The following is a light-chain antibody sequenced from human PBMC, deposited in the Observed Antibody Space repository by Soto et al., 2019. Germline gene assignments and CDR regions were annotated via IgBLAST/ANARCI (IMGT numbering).Light chain of an antibody. J-gene: IGKJ1*01. CDR3: QQSDSTLWT. CDR2: AAS. Sequence: DIQMTQSPSSLSASVGDRVTITCRASQSISSYLNWYQQKPGKAPKLLIYAASSLQSRVPSRFSGSGSGTDFTLTISSLQPEDFATYYCQQSDSTLWTFGQGTKVEIK. V-gene: IGKV1-39*01. CDR1: QSISSY.